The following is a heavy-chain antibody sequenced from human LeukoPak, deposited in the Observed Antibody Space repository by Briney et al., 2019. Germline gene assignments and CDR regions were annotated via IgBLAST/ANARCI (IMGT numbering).Heavy chain of an antibody. CDR3: ASLGVGATHDFDY. CDR1: GGSFSGYY. V-gene: IGHV4-34*01. J-gene: IGHJ4*02. D-gene: IGHD1-26*01. CDR2: INHSGST. Sequence: SETLFLTCAVYGGSFSGYYWSWIRQPPGKGLEWIGEINHSGSTNYNPSLKSRVTISVDTSKNQFSLKLSSVTAADTAVYYCASLGVGATHDFDYWGQGTLVTVSS.